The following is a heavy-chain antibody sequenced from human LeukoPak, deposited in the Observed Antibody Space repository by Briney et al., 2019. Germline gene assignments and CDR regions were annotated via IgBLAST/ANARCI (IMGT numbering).Heavy chain of an antibody. Sequence: GGSLRPSCAASGFTFSTYSMNWVRQAPGKGLEWVSSISSISYLHYADSVKGRFTISRDNAKNSPYLQMNSLRVEDTAVYYCARGEIPAAGSFDYWGQGTLVTVSS. CDR3: ARGEIPAAGSFDY. V-gene: IGHV3-21*01. J-gene: IGHJ4*02. CDR1: GFTFSTYS. CDR2: ISSISYL. D-gene: IGHD6-13*01.